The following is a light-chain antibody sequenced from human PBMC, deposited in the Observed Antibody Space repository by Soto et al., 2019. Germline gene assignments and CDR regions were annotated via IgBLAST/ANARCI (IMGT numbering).Light chain of an antibody. CDR1: QSVSSSY. J-gene: IGKJ1*01. V-gene: IGKV3-20*01. CDR3: QQYGSSRT. Sequence: EIVLTQSPGTLSLSPGERATLSCRASQSVSSSYLAWYQQKPGQAPRLLIYGVSRRATGIPDRFSGSGSGTYFTLTITRLEPEDFAVYYCQQYGSSRTFGQGTKVEVK. CDR2: GVS.